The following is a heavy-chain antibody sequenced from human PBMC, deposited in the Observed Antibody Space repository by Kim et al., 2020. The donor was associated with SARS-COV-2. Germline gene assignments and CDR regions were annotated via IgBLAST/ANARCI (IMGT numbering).Heavy chain of an antibody. D-gene: IGHD3-22*01. J-gene: IGHJ5*02. CDR1: GFTFSSYA. CDR3: ARVRDRKAYYYDSSGSRIDP. CDR2: ISYDGSNK. V-gene: IGHV3-30*04. Sequence: GGSLRLSCAASGFTFSSYAMHWVRQAPGKGLEWVAVISYDGSNKYYADSVKGRFTISRDNSKNTLYLQMNSLRAEDTAVYYCARVRDRKAYYYDSSGSRIDPWGQGTLVTVSS.